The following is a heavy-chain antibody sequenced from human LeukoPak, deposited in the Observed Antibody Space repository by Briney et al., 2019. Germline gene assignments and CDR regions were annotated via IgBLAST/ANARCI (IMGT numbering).Heavy chain of an antibody. Sequence: SETLSLTCAVYGGSFSGYYWSWIRQPPGKGLEWIGEINHSGSTNYNPSLKSRVTISVDTSKNQFSLKLSSVTAADTAVYYCARGGSAVLRFLEWLPQNWFDPWGQGTLVTVSS. CDR3: ARGGSAVLRFLEWLPQNWFDP. CDR2: INHSGST. V-gene: IGHV4-34*01. J-gene: IGHJ5*02. D-gene: IGHD3-3*01. CDR1: GGSFSGYY.